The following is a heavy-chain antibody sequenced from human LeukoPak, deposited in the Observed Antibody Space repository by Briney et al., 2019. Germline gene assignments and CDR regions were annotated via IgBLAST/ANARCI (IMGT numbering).Heavy chain of an antibody. CDR3: AREEDYGMDV. CDR2: ICYSGST. J-gene: IGHJ6*02. CDR1: GGSISSSSYY. Sequence: PSETLSLTCTVSGGSISSSSYYWGWIRQPPGKGLEWIGSICYSGSTYYNPSLKSRVTISVDRSKNQFSLKLSSVTAADTAVYYCAREEDYGMDVWGQGTTVTVSS. V-gene: IGHV4-39*07.